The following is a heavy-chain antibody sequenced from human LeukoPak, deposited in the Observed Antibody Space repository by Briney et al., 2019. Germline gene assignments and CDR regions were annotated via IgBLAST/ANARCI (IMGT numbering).Heavy chain of an antibody. CDR2: ISSSSTYI. Sequence: GGSLTLSCSASGFIFSSYTMNWVGQAPGKGLEWVSSISSSSTYIYYADSVKGRFTISRDNAENSLYLQMYSLRAEDTAIYYCARDLYSTSSFDYWGQGTLVTVSS. CDR1: GFIFSSYT. CDR3: ARDLYSTSSFDY. J-gene: IGHJ4*02. V-gene: IGHV3-21*01. D-gene: IGHD2/OR15-2a*01.